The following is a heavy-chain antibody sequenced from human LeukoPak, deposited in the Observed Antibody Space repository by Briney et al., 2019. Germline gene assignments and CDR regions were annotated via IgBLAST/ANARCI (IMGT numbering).Heavy chain of an antibody. CDR1: GYTLTELS. CDR2: FDPEDGET. J-gene: IGHJ6*02. CDR3: ATGGGRLRYYYYYYGMDV. Sequence: GASVKVSCKVSGYTLTELSMHWVRQAPGKGLERMGGFDPEDGETIYAQKFQGRVTMTEDTSTDTAYMELSSLRSEDTAVYYCATGGGRLRYYYYYYGMDVWDQGTTVTVSS. D-gene: IGHD4-17*01. V-gene: IGHV1-24*01.